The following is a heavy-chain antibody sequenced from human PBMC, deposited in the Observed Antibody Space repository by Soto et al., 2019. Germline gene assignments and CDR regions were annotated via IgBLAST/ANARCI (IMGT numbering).Heavy chain of an antibody. Sequence: SXPGLVKPSETLSLTCTVSGGSISSDYWSWIRQPPGKGLEWIGYIHYSGSTNHNPSLKSXFTISVDTSKNEFSLKLSSVPAADTAVYYCVRLPWVAYGGIFDPWGQGTLVTVSS. CDR3: VRLPWVAYGGIFDP. D-gene: IGHD2-15*01. CDR1: GGSISSDY. J-gene: IGHJ5*02. V-gene: IGHV4-59*01. CDR2: IHYSGST.